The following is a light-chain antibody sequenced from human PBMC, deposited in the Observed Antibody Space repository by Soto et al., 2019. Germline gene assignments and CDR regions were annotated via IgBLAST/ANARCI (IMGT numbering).Light chain of an antibody. Sequence: QSVLTQPPSVSGAPGQTITMSCTGSGSNVGASYDVHWYQILPGAGPRLLIYGNTNRPSGVPDRFSGSKSGTSASLAITGLRAEDEADYFCQSFDSSLRDWVFGGGTKLTVL. J-gene: IGLJ3*02. CDR2: GNT. V-gene: IGLV1-40*01. CDR1: GSNVGASYD. CDR3: QSFDSSLRDWV.